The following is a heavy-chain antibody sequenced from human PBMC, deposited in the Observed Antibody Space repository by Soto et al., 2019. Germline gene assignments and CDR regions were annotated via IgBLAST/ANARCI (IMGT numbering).Heavy chain of an antibody. J-gene: IGHJ5*02. D-gene: IGHD5-18*01. CDR3: ATSRQLWLLPWFDP. CDR1: GYTLTELS. V-gene: IGHV1-24*01. Sequence: ASVKVSCQVSGYTLTELSMHWVRQAPGKGLEWMGGFDPEDGETIYAQKFQGRVTMTEDTSTDTAYMELSSLRSEDTAVYYCATSRQLWLLPWFDPWGQGTLVTVSS. CDR2: FDPEDGET.